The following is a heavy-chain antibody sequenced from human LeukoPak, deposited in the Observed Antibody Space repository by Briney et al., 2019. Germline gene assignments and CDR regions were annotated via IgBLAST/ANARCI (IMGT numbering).Heavy chain of an antibody. CDR3: ARDQIAPPNWELDY. CDR1: GYTFTGYY. D-gene: IGHD1-1*01. V-gene: IGHV1-2*02. CDR2: VTPNTGGT. J-gene: IGHJ4*02. Sequence: ASVKVSCKASGYTFTGYYIHWVRQAPGQSLEWMGWVTPNTGGTNYAQKFQGRVTMTRDTSISTAYMELSRLTSDDTAVYYCARDQIAPPNWELDYWGQGTLVTVSS.